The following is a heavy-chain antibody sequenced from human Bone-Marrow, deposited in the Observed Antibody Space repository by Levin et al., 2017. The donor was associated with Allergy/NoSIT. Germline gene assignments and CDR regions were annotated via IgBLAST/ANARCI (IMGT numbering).Heavy chain of an antibody. J-gene: IGHJ5*02. D-gene: IGHD3-9*01. CDR1: GGSISVMSSYH. Sequence: SETLSLTCTVSGGSISVMSSYHWVWIRQPPGKGLEWIATIHYTGTTYYNPSLKSRVTISVDTSQNQFSLKLNSVTAADTAVYYCARYIYQPAQNWFDPWGQGTLVTVSS. CDR3: ARYIYQPAQNWFDP. V-gene: IGHV4-39*01. CDR2: IHYTGTT.